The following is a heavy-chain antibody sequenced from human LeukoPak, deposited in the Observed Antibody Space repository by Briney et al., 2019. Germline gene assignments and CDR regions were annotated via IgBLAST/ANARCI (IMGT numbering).Heavy chain of an antibody. Sequence: PSETLSLTCTVSGGSISSGGYYWSWIRQHPGKGLEWIGYIYYSGSTYYNPSLKSRVTISVDTSKNQFSLKLSSVTAADTAVYYCARYGVDTAMVYIDYWGQGTLVTVSS. D-gene: IGHD5-18*01. V-gene: IGHV4-31*03. J-gene: IGHJ4*02. CDR1: GGSISSGGYY. CDR2: IYYSGST. CDR3: ARYGVDTAMVYIDY.